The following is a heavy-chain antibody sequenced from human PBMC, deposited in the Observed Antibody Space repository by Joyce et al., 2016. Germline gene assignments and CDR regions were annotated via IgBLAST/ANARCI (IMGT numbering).Heavy chain of an antibody. J-gene: IGHJ4*02. CDR1: GYTFTNFD. CDR3: ARNKYGTGDFDF. Sequence: QVQLVQSGAEVKKPGASVKVSCKASGYTFTNFDINWVRQAPGQGLEGLGWKTPNSGNTGYAQNFQGRVTMTRDTSISTAYMELSSLRSEDTAVYFCARNKYGTGDFDFWGQGTPVTVSS. V-gene: IGHV1-8*01. CDR2: KTPNSGNT. D-gene: IGHD7-27*01.